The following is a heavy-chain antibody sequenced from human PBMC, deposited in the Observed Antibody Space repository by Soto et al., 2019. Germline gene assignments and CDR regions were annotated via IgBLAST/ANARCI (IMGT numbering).Heavy chain of an antibody. CDR2: IYYSGRT. V-gene: IGHV4-59*01. J-gene: IGHJ4*02. CDR3: ARGYYGDFDY. D-gene: IGHD4-17*01. CDR1: GGSIRSYY. Sequence: SETLSLTCAVSGGSIRSYYWSWIRQPPGKGLEWIGYIYYSGRTNYNPSLKSRVTISVETSKNQFSLKLSSVTAADTAVYYCARGYYGDFDYWGQGTLVTVSS.